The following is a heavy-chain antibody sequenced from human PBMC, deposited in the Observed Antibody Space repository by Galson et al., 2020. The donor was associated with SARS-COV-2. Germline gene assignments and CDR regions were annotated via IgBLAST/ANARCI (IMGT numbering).Heavy chain of an antibody. CDR2: INGRGRST. D-gene: IGHD1-26*01. V-gene: IGHV3-23*01. CDR1: GFTFSSYA. J-gene: IGHJ6*02. Sequence: GASLKISRAASGFTFSSYAMHWVRQAPGKGLEWVSVINGRGRSTYYADSVKGRFTISRDNFRNTLYLQMSSLRADDTGVYYCAKAPGWVVGTLGYGVDVWCQGTMVTVA. CDR3: AKAPGWVVGTLGYGVDV.